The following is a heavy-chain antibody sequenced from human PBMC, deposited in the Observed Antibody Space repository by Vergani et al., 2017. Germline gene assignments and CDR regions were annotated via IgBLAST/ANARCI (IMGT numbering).Heavy chain of an antibody. V-gene: IGHV1-69*01. CDR2: IIPIFGTA. Sequence: QVQLVQSGAEVKKPGSSVKVSCKASGGTFSSYAISWVRQAPGQGLEWMGVIIPIFGTANYAQKFQGRVTITADESTSTAYMELSSLRSEDTAVYYCARGGRYCSSTSCYTPFDYWGQGTLVTVSS. D-gene: IGHD2-2*02. CDR1: GGTFSSYA. CDR3: ARGGRYCSSTSCYTPFDY. J-gene: IGHJ4*02.